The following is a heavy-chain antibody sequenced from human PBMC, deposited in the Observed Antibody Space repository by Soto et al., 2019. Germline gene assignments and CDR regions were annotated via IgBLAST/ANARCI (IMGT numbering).Heavy chain of an antibody. D-gene: IGHD3-10*01. J-gene: IGHJ4*02. CDR1: GFTFSSYA. CDR2: ISGSGGST. Sequence: EVQLLESGGGLVQPGGSLRLSCAASGFTFSSYAMSWVRQAPGKGLEWVSAISGSGGSTYYADSVKGRFTISRDNSKNTLYLQMNSLRAEDTAVYYCAKGVGWFGELLNYFDYWGQGTLVTVSS. V-gene: IGHV3-23*01. CDR3: AKGVGWFGELLNYFDY.